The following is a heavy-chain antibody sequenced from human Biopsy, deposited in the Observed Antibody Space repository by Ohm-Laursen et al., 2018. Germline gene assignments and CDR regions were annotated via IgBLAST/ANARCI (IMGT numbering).Heavy chain of an antibody. V-gene: IGHV3-23*01. J-gene: IGHJ4*02. CDR1: GFTFTNYA. CDR2: ISGSGGNT. D-gene: IGHD2-2*02. CDR3: AKGGYCTTSSCYMDLDY. Sequence: SLRLSCTASGFTFTNYAMSWVRQAPGKGLEWVSTISGSGGNTYYADSVRGRFTVSRDGSKSTLYLQMSGLSAEDTAFYYCAKGGYCTTSSCYMDLDYWGQGTLVTVSS.